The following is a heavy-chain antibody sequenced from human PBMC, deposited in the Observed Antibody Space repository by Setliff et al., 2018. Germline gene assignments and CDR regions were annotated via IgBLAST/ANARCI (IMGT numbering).Heavy chain of an antibody. V-gene: IGHV3-74*01. Sequence: GGSLRLSCAAAGFTFSSHWMHWVRQAPGKRLMWVSRINNDGSSTTYEDSVKGLFTISRDNAKNSLYLQMNSLRAEDTALYYCAKDLVSTIAVAGTGRFRGAFDIWGQGTMVTVSS. CDR1: GFTFSSHW. CDR2: INNDGSST. J-gene: IGHJ3*02. CDR3: AKDLVSTIAVAGTGRFRGAFDI. D-gene: IGHD6-19*01.